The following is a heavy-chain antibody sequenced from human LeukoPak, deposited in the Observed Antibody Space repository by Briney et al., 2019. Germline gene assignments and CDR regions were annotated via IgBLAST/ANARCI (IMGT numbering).Heavy chain of an antibody. CDR3: ARDGGYSSGSSDY. CDR2: ISAYNGNT. CDR1: GYTFTNYG. D-gene: IGHD6-19*01. Sequence: ASVKVSCKASGYTFTNYGISWVRQAPGQGLGWMGWISAYNGNTNYAQKFQGRVTMTTDTSTTTAYMEVKSLRSDDTAVFYCARDGGYSSGSSDYWGQGTLVTVSS. J-gene: IGHJ4*02. V-gene: IGHV1-18*01.